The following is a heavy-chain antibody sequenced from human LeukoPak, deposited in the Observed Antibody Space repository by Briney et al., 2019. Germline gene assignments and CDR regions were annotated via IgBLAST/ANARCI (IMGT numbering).Heavy chain of an antibody. J-gene: IGHJ6*02. D-gene: IGHD2-8*01. Sequence: ASVKVSCTASGYTFTSYDINWVRQATGQGLEWMGWMNPNSGNTGYAQKFQGRVTMTRNTSISTAYMELSSLRSEDTAVYYCALMVYATLPLSDYYGMDVWGQGTTVTVSS. V-gene: IGHV1-8*01. CDR3: ALMVYATLPLSDYYGMDV. CDR1: GYTFTSYD. CDR2: MNPNSGNT.